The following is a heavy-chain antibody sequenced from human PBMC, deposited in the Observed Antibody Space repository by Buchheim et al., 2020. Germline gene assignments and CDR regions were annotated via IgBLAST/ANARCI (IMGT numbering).Heavy chain of an antibody. CDR1: GFSISTNGVG. CDR3: AHRPSSSAARGTFDY. CDR2: IYWDDDK. Sequence: QITLKESGPTLVKSTETLTVTCNLSGFSISTNGVGVGWIRQPPGKALEWLALIYWDDDKYYSSSLKSRLTIPKDTSKNQVPLTMINMDPVNTGTYYCAHRPSSSAARGTFDYWGQGTL. J-gene: IGHJ4*02. D-gene: IGHD6-6*01. V-gene: IGHV2-5*02.